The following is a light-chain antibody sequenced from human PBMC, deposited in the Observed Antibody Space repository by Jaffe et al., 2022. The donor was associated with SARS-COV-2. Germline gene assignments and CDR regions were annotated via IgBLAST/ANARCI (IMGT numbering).Light chain of an antibody. J-gene: IGKJ1*01. CDR2: WAS. V-gene: IGKV4-1*01. Sequence: DIVMTQSPDSLAVSLGERATINCKSSQSVLYSSNNKNYFAWYQQKPGQPPKLLIYWASTRESGVPDRFSGSGSGTDFTLTISGLQAEDVAVYYCQQFYDTPTFGQGTKVEIK. CDR1: QSVLYSSNNKNY. CDR3: QQFYDTPT.